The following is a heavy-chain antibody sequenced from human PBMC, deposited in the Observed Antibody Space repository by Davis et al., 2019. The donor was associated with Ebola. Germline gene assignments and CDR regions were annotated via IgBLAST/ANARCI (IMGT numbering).Heavy chain of an antibody. V-gene: IGHV1-18*01. J-gene: IGHJ6*04. D-gene: IGHD2-21*02. Sequence: ASVKVSCKASGYTFTSYGISWVRQAPGQGLEWMGWISAYNGNTNYAQKLQGRVTMTTDTSTSTAYMELRSLRSDDTAVYYCARDVRRGDYPYGMDVWGKGTTVTVSS. CDR1: GYTFTSYG. CDR3: ARDVRRGDYPYGMDV. CDR2: ISAYNGNT.